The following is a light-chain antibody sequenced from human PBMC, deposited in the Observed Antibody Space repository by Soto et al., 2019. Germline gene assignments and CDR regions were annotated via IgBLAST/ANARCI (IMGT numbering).Light chain of an antibody. Sequence: QSALTQPASVSGSPGQSIAISCTGTSSDVGIYNYVSWYQQHPGKVPKLIIYEVTNRPSGVSNRFSGSKSGNTASLIISGLQAEDEADYYCGTWDSSLSAGVFGGGTKLTVL. CDR2: EVT. CDR1: SSDVGIYNY. CDR3: GTWDSSLSAGV. V-gene: IGLV2-14*01. J-gene: IGLJ3*02.